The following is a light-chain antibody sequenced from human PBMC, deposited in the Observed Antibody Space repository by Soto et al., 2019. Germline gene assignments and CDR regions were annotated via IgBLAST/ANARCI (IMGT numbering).Light chain of an antibody. Sequence: SYVLTQPPSVSAAPGKTASISCGGNNIGSKCVNWYQQKPGQAPVLVIYSDTDLPPVIPERFSGSNSANLATLTISRVEAGDEADYYCQVWDSGSAHVVFGGGTKLTVL. CDR3: QVWDSGSAHVV. J-gene: IGLJ2*01. V-gene: IGLV3-21*04. CDR1: NIGSKC. CDR2: SDT.